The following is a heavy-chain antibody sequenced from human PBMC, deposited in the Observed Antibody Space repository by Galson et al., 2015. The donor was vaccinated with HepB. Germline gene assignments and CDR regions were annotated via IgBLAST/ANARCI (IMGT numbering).Heavy chain of an antibody. CDR2: TYYRSKWYN. J-gene: IGHJ3*02. Sequence: CAISGDSVSSNSAAWNWIRQSPSRGLEWLGRTYYRSKWYNDYAVSVKSRITINPDTSKNQFSLQLNSVTPEDTAVYYCARVWKPDYAVAGWGAFDIWGQGTMVTVSS. CDR3: ARVWKPDYAVAGWGAFDI. V-gene: IGHV6-1*01. CDR1: GDSVSSNSAA. D-gene: IGHD6-19*01.